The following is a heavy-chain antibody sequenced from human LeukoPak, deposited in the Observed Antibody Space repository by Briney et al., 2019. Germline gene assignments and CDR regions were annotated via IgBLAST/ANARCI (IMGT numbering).Heavy chain of an antibody. V-gene: IGHV3-74*01. CDR2: INSDGSST. CDR3: AKSQVKYSSSWYAYFDY. D-gene: IGHD6-13*01. CDR1: GFTFSSYW. Sequence: GGSLRLSCAASGFTFSSYWMHWVRQAPGKGLVWVSRINSDGSSTSYADSVKGRFTISRDNSKNTLYLQMNSLRAEDTAVYYCAKSQVKYSSSWYAYFDYWGQGTLVTVSS. J-gene: IGHJ4*02.